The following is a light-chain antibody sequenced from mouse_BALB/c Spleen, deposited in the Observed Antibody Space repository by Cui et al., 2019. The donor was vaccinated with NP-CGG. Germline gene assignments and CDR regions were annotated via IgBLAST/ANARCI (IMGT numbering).Light chain of an antibody. CDR3: ALWYSNHWV. J-gene: IGLJ1*01. CDR2: GTN. Sequence: VVTQASVLTTSPGETVTLTCRSSTGAVTTSNYANWVQEKPDHLFTGLIGGTNNRAPGVPARFSGSLIGDKAALTITGAQTEDEAIYFCALWYSNHWVFGGGTKLTVL. CDR1: TGAVTTSNY. V-gene: IGLV1*01.